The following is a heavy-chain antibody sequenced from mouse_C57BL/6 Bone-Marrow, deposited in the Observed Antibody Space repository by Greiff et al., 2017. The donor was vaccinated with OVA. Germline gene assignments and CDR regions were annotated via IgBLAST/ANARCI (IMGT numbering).Heavy chain of an antibody. J-gene: IGHJ4*01. CDR1: GYTFTSYW. Sequence: QVQLQQPGAELVKPGASVKLSCKASGYTFTSYWMHWVKQRPGQGLEWIGMIHPNSGSTNYNEKFKSKATLTVAQSSSTAYMQLSSLTSEDSAVYYCAIIYYYGSRRAMDYWGQGTSVTVSS. CDR2: IHPNSGST. D-gene: IGHD1-1*01. V-gene: IGHV1-64*01. CDR3: AIIYYYGSRRAMDY.